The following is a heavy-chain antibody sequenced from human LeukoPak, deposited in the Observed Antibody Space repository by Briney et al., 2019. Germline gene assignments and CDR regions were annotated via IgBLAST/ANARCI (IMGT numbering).Heavy chain of an antibody. J-gene: IGHJ6*03. D-gene: IGHD3-10*01. V-gene: IGHV3-23*01. Sequence: PGGSLRLSCTASGFTFSTQAMTWVRQAPGKGLEWVSAISGSGGNTFYADSMKGRFTISRDNSKNTLYMQMNSLRAEDTAVYYCAKGIYYYYYMDVWGKGTTVTVSS. CDR1: GFTFSTQA. CDR2: ISGSGGNT. CDR3: AKGIYYYYYMDV.